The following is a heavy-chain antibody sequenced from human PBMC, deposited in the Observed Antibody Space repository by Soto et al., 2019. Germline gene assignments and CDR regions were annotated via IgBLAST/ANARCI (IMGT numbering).Heavy chain of an antibody. CDR2: ISSSGSTI. CDR1: GFTFSSYE. D-gene: IGHD6-19*01. Sequence: PGGSLRLSCAASGFTFSSYEMNWVRQAPGKGLEWVSYISSSGSTIYYADSVKGRFTISRDNTKNTLYLQMNSLRAEDTAVYYCAKGSGWYYFDYWGQGTLVTVSS. V-gene: IGHV3-48*03. CDR3: AKGSGWYYFDY. J-gene: IGHJ4*02.